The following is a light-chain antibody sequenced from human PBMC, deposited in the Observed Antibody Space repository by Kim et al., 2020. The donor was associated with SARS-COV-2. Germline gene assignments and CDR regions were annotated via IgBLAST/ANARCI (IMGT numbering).Light chain of an antibody. CDR3: SSYTSSSTDV. CDR1: SSDVGGYNY. Sequence: QSALTQPASVSGSPGQSITISCTGTSSDVGGYNYVSWYQQHPGKAPKLMIYHVTNRPSGVSNRFSGSKSGNTASLTISGLQAEDEADYYCSSYTSSSTDVFGTGTQLTVL. J-gene: IGLJ1*01. CDR2: HVT. V-gene: IGLV2-14*03.